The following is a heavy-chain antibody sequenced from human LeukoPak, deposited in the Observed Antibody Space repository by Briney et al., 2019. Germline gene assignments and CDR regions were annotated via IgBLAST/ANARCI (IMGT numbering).Heavy chain of an antibody. V-gene: IGHV3-53*01. Sequence: GGSLRLSCAASGFTVSNNYMSWVRQAPGKGLEWVSVIHSGGTTNYADSVQGRFTISRDNSKTTVYLHMNSLRAEDTAMYYCARDSDSGYGSFASWGQGTLVTVSS. CDR2: IHSGGTT. D-gene: IGHD5-12*01. J-gene: IGHJ4*02. CDR1: GFTVSNNY. CDR3: ARDSDSGYGSFAS.